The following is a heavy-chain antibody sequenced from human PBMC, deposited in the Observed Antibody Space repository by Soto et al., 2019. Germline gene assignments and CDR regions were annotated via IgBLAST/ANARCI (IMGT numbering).Heavy chain of an antibody. CDR1: GFTFSSYS. CDR3: LGFVVVTGIIGY. Sequence: GGSLRLSCAASGFTFSSYSMNWVRQAPGKGLEWVSYISSSSSTIYYADSVKGRFTISRDNAKNSLYLQMNSLRDEDTAVYYCLGFVVVTGIIGYWGQGTLVTVYS. CDR2: ISSSSSTI. J-gene: IGHJ4*02. V-gene: IGHV3-48*02. D-gene: IGHD2-21*02.